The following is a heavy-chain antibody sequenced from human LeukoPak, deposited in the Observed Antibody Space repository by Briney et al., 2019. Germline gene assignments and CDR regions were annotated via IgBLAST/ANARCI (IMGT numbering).Heavy chain of an antibody. CDR2: FDHEDGET. V-gene: IGHV1-24*01. D-gene: IGHD5-12*01. Sequence: ASVKVSCKVSGYTLTELSMHWVRQAPGKGLEWMGGFDHEDGETIYAQKFQGRVTMTEDTSTDTAYMELSSLRSEDTAVYYCATVLSGYDVHYYYGMDVWGQGTTVTVSS. J-gene: IGHJ6*02. CDR3: ATVLSGYDVHYYYGMDV. CDR1: GYTLTELS.